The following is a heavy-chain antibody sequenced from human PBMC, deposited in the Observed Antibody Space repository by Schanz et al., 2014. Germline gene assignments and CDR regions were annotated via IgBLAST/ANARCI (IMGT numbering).Heavy chain of an antibody. CDR3: AIIGVMVAVAGTRADY. Sequence: EVQLLESGGGLVQPGGSLRLSCAASGFTFSSYSMNWVRQAPGKGLEWVSSISSSGSYIYYADSVKGRFSISRDNAKNSLFLQMSRLRAEDTALYYCAIIGVMVAVAGTRADYWGQGTLVTVSS. CDR1: GFTFSSYS. D-gene: IGHD6-19*01. J-gene: IGHJ4*02. CDR2: ISSSGSYI. V-gene: IGHV3-21*01.